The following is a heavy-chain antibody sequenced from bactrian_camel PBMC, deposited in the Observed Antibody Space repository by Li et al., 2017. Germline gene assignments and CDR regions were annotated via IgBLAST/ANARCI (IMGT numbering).Heavy chain of an antibody. CDR1: GFTFSSYY. V-gene: IGHV3S40*01. CDR3: ATQCEWAYIN. D-gene: IGHD1*01. Sequence: VQLVESGGDSVQAGGSLRLSCAASGFTFSSYYMAWVRQVPGKALEWVSSIRGRDGRTYYRDSVKGRFTMPRDNAKNTLYLQLNSLKSEDASVYYCATQCEWAYINWGQGTQVTVS. J-gene: IGHJ4*01. CDR2: IRGRDGRT.